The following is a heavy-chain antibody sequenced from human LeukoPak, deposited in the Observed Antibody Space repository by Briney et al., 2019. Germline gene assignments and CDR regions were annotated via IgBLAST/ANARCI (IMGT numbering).Heavy chain of an antibody. Sequence: ASVKVSCKASGYTFTSYGISWVRQAPGQGLEWMGWISDYNGNTNYAQKLQGRVTMTTDTSTGTAYMELRSLRSDDAAVYYCARDLYRDSLPVSWFDPWGQGTLVTVSS. D-gene: IGHD4-11*01. V-gene: IGHV1-18*01. J-gene: IGHJ5*02. CDR1: GYTFTSYG. CDR2: ISDYNGNT. CDR3: ARDLYRDSLPVSWFDP.